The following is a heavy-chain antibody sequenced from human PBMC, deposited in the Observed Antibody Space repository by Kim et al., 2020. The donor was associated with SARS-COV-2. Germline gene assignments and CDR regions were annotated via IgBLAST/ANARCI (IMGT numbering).Heavy chain of an antibody. CDR2: INHSGST. J-gene: IGHJ5*02. CDR3: ARGSILYGGINWFDP. D-gene: IGHD4-17*01. V-gene: IGHV4-34*01. Sequence: SETLSLTCAVYGGSFSGYYWSWIRQPPGKGLEWIGEINHSGSTNYNPSLKSRVTISVDTSKNQFSLKLSSVTAADTAVYYCARGSILYGGINWFDPWGQGTLVTVSS. CDR1: GGSFSGYY.